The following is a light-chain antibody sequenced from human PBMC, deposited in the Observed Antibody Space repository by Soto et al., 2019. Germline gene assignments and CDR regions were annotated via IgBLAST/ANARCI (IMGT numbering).Light chain of an antibody. J-gene: IGKJ1*01. CDR1: QYVSTN. V-gene: IGKV3D-15*01. CDR2: GAS. CDR3: QQYNNCPWT. Sequence: ETVMTQFPATLSVSPGERATLSCRASQYVSTNLAWYQQQPGQPPRLRIDGASNRATGIPDRFSGRWSGTDFSLTISRLEPEDFAVYYCQQYNNCPWTFGQGTKVDIK.